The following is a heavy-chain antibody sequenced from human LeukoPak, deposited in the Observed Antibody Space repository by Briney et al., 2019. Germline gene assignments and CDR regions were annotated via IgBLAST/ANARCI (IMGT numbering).Heavy chain of an antibody. Sequence: SVKVSCKASGYTFTSYGISWVRQAPGQGLEWMGGIIPIFGTANYAQKFQGRVTMTRDTSTSTVYMELSSLRSEDTAVYYCAREIGPIQLHLWGSAFDYWGQGTLVTVSS. CDR3: AREIGPIQLHLWGSAFDY. V-gene: IGHV1-69*05. CDR1: GYTFTSYG. CDR2: IIPIFGTA. D-gene: IGHD5-24*01. J-gene: IGHJ4*02.